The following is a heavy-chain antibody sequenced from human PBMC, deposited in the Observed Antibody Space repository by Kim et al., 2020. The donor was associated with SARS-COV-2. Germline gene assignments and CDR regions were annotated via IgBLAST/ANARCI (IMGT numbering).Heavy chain of an antibody. J-gene: IGHJ6*03. Sequence: SETLSLTCTVSGGSISSSSYYWGWIRQPPGKGLEWIGSIYYSGSTYYNPSLKSRVTISVDTSKNQFSLKLSSVTAADTAVYYCARHRVIARPNYYYYMDVWGKGTTVTVSS. CDR2: IYYSGST. CDR3: ARHRVIARPNYYYYMDV. CDR1: GGSISSSSYY. V-gene: IGHV4-39*01. D-gene: IGHD6-6*01.